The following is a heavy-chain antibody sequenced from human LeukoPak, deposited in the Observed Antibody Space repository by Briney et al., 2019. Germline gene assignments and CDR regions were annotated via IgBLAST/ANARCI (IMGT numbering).Heavy chain of an antibody. J-gene: IGHJ3*01. CDR2: ISSSSDYI. CDR1: GFTFSSYS. CDR3: VRDLDWGAFDV. V-gene: IGHV3-21*04. D-gene: IGHD3/OR15-3a*01. Sequence: GGSLRLSCAASGFTFSSYSMNWVRQAPGKGLEWVSSISSSSDYIYYADSVKGRFTISRDNAKNSLYLQMNSLRAEDTALYYCVRDLDWGAFDVWGQGTMVTVSS.